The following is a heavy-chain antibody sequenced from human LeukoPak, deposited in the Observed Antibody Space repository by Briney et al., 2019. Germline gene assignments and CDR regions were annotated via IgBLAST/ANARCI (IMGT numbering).Heavy chain of an antibody. CDR3: ARGAVGYCTGSSCCLAGDY. CDR1: GFTFSSYA. J-gene: IGHJ4*02. CDR2: MSYDGNKK. Sequence: GGSLRLSCAVSGFTFSSYAFHWVRQAPGKGLEWVSVMSYDGNKKYYADSVKGRFTISRDNSKNTLYMEMNSLRAEDTAVYYCARGAVGYCTGSSCCLAGDYWGQGTLVTVSS. D-gene: IGHD2-2*03. V-gene: IGHV3-30-3*01.